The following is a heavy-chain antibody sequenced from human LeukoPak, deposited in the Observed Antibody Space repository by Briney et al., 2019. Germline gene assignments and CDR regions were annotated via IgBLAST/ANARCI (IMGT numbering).Heavy chain of an antibody. CDR2: ISSSTSNI. CDR1: GFIFNSYG. D-gene: IGHD2-21*01. J-gene: IGHJ4*02. CDR3: ARDGVMAETPFYFDS. V-gene: IGHV3-48*01. Sequence: PGGSLRHSCTGSGFIFNSYGINCVRPAPGKGLEWVAYISSSTSNIFYADSVKGRFTISRDHAKDSVLLQMNSLRVDDTALYFCARDGVMAETPFYFDSWGQGALVTVSS.